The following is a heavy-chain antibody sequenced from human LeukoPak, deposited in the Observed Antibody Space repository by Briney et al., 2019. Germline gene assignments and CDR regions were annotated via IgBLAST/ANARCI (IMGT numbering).Heavy chain of an antibody. CDR1: GFTFSSYS. CDR3: ARGTMFPYYFDY. J-gene: IGHJ4*02. V-gene: IGHV3-21*01. D-gene: IGHD3-10*02. Sequence: GGSLRLSCAASGFTFSSYSTTWVRQAPGKGLEWVSFISSSSSYIYDADSVKGRFTISRDNARKSLYLQMNSLRAEDAAVYYCARGTMFPYYFDYWGQGTLVTVSS. CDR2: ISSSSSYI.